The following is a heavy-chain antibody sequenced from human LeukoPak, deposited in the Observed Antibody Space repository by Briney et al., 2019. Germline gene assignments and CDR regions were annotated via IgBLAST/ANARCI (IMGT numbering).Heavy chain of an antibody. CDR1: GFTFDDYD. D-gene: IGHD6-13*01. V-gene: IGHV3-9*01. Sequence: GRSLRLSCAASGFTFDDYDMHWVRQAPGKGLEWVSGISWNSGSIDYADSVKGRFTISRDNAKNSLYLQMNSLKTEDTALFYCAKARDSSTWYSSDCFDYWGQGTLVTVSS. J-gene: IGHJ4*02. CDR2: ISWNSGSI. CDR3: AKARDSSTWYSSDCFDY.